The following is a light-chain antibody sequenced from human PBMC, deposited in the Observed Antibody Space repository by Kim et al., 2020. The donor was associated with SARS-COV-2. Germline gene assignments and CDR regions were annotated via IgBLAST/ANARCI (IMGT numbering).Light chain of an antibody. J-gene: IGKJ2*03. V-gene: IGKV1-39*01. CDR3: QQTFSTQYS. CDR2: GAA. Sequence: SDSVGDRVTLTCRATESVSINLKWYKQRPGKAPSLLIYGAATLQSGVPSRFSGSGSGTGFTLAISSLQPEDFAIYYCQQTFSTQYSFGQGTKLEI. CDR1: ESVSIN.